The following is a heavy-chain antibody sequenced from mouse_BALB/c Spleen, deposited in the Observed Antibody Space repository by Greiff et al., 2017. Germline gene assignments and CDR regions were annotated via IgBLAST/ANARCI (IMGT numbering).Heavy chain of an antibody. V-gene: IGHV5-6-5*01. CDR2: ISSGGST. CDR3: ARLLGHFDY. CDR1: GFTFSSYA. Sequence: EVQVVESGGGLVKPGGSLKLSCAASGFTFSSYAMSWVRQTPEKRLEWVASISSGGSTYYPDSVKGRFTISRDNAKNNLYLQMSSLRSEDTALYYCARLLGHFDYWGQGTTLTVSS. J-gene: IGHJ2*01. D-gene: IGHD4-1*01.